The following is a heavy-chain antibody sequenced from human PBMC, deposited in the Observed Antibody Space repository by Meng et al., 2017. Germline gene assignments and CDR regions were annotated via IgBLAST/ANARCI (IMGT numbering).Heavy chain of an antibody. CDR2: IKQDGSEK. V-gene: IGHV3-7*01. J-gene: IGHJ4*02. CDR3: ARDMQWVTTNDY. D-gene: IGHD4-17*01. Sequence: GESLKISCAASGFTFSSYWMSWVRQAPGKGLEWVANIKQDGSEKYYVDSVKGRFTISRDNAKNSLYLQMNGLRAEDTAVYYCARDMQWVTTNDYWGQGTLVTVSS. CDR1: GFTFSSYW.